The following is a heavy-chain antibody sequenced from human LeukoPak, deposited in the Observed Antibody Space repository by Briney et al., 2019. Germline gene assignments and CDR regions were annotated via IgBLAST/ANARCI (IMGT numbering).Heavy chain of an antibody. CDR2: IFSGGST. J-gene: IGHJ4*02. V-gene: IGHV3-53*01. Sequence: GGSLRLSCAASGFTVSSNYMSWVRQAPGKGLEWVSVIFSGGSTYYADSVKGRFTISRDNSKNTLYLQMNSLRAEDTAVYYWAREKWLLGFDYWGQGTLVTVSS. CDR3: AREKWLLGFDY. CDR1: GFTVSSNY. D-gene: IGHD5-24*01.